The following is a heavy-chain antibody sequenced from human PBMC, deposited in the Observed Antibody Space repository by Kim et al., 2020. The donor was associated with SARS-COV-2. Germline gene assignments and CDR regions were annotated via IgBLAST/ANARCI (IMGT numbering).Heavy chain of an antibody. V-gene: IGHV5-51*01. CDR3: ARPSGYYGSGSHFDY. D-gene: IGHD3-10*01. CDR2: IYPGDSDT. CDR1: GYSFTSYW. J-gene: IGHJ4*02. Sequence: GESLKISCKGSGYSFTSYWIGWVRQMPGKGLEWMGIIYPGDSDTRYSPSFQGQVTISADKSISTAYLQWSSLKASDTAMYYCARPSGYYGSGSHFDYWGQGTLVTVSS.